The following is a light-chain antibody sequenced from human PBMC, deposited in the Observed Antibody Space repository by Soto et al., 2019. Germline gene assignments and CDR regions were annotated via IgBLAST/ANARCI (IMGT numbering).Light chain of an antibody. J-gene: IGKJ1*01. V-gene: IGKV3-11*01. CDR1: QTVNSR. CDR3: QQSQSWPRQ. CDR2: HTS. Sequence: ILLTKTHATLSSSPGARATLSCMASQTVNSRLAWYQHKPGQAPRLLIYHTSNRATGIPDRFSGSGSGTDFNLTISSLEPEDFEAYYCQQSQSWPRQFGQGSKVDI.